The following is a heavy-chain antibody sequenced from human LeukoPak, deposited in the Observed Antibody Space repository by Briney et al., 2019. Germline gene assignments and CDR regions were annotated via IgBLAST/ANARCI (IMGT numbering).Heavy chain of an antibody. J-gene: IGHJ4*02. CDR2: IYSDGTT. Sequence: GGSLRLSCAASGFIVSSNYMSWVRQAPGKGLEWVSIIYSDGTTHYADSVKGRFTISRDNSKNTLYLQMNSLRAEDTAVYYCSRMSPNYRGQGTLVTVSS. V-gene: IGHV3-66*01. CDR1: GFIVSSNY. CDR3: SRMSPNY.